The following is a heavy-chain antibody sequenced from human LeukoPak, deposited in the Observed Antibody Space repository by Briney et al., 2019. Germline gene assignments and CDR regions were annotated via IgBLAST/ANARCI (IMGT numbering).Heavy chain of an antibody. CDR3: ARERIVVPAAYYFDS. Sequence: PSETLSLTCTVSGGSLTSYYWSWIRQPPGKGLEWIGDIYYSGNTNYNPSLKSRVAMSVDTSKNQFSLKMRSVVAADTAVYYCARERIVVPAAYYFDSWGQGTLVTVS. D-gene: IGHD2-2*01. CDR2: IYYSGNT. J-gene: IGHJ4*02. V-gene: IGHV4-59*01. CDR1: GGSLTSYY.